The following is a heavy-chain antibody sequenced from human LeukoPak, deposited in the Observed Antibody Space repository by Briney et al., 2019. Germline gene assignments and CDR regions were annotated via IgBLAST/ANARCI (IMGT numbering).Heavy chain of an antibody. D-gene: IGHD3-22*01. CDR3: ARDAYDSSGYSFDY. J-gene: IGHJ4*02. CDR2: IYTSGST. Sequence: SETLSLTCTVSGGSISSYYWSWIRQPAGKGLEWIGRIYTSGSTNYNPSLKSRVTISVDKSKNQISLKLSSVTAADTAVYYCARDAYDSSGYSFDYWGQGTLVTVSS. CDR1: GGSISSYY. V-gene: IGHV4-4*07.